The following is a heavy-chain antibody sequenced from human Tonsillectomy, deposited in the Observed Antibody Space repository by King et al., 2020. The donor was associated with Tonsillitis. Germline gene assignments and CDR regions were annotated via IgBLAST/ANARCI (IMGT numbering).Heavy chain of an antibody. CDR3: ASDDRRYYDSSGYYQFDY. V-gene: IGHV1-18*01. Sequence: VQLVESGAEVKKPGASVKVSCKASGYTFTSYGISWVRQAPGQGLEWMGWISAYNGNTNYAQKLQGRVTMTTDTSTSTAYMELRSQRSDDTAVYYCASDDRRYYDSSGYYQFDYWGQGTLVTVSS. D-gene: IGHD3-22*01. CDR1: GYTFTSYG. J-gene: IGHJ4*02. CDR2: ISAYNGNT.